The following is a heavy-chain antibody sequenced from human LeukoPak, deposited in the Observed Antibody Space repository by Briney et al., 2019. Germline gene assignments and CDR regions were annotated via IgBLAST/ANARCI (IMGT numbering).Heavy chain of an antibody. V-gene: IGHV4-4*07. J-gene: IGHJ3*02. Sequence: PSETLSLTCTVSGGSISSYYWSWSRQPAGKGLEWIGRIYTSGSTNYNPSLKSRVTMSVDTSKNQFSLKLSSVTAADTAVYYCARNYYGSGSDAFDIWGQGTMVTVSS. CDR1: GGSISSYY. CDR3: ARNYYGSGSDAFDI. CDR2: IYTSGST. D-gene: IGHD3-10*01.